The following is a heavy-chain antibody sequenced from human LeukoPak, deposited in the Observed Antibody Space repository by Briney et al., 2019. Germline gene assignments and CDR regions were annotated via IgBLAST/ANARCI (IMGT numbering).Heavy chain of an antibody. CDR1: GFTFSSYA. Sequence: GGSLRLSCAASGFTFSSYAMSWVRQAPGEGLEWVSDLSGSGGSTYYADSVKGRFTISRDNSKNTLYLQMNSLRAEDTAVYYCAKVRYSSGYPPGYWGQGTLVTVSS. V-gene: IGHV3-23*01. CDR3: AKVRYSSGYPPGY. D-gene: IGHD6-19*01. J-gene: IGHJ4*02. CDR2: LSGSGGST.